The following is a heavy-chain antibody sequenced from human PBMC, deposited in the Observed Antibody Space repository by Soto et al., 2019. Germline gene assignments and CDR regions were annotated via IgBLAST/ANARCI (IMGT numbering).Heavy chain of an antibody. CDR2: INSDGSST. CDR3: ARDRSYYDYRDYYYYGMDV. Sequence: LRLSCAATGFTFRSYWMHWVRQAPGKGLVWVSRINSDGSSTTYADSVKGRFTISRDNAKNTLYLQMNSLRDEDTAVYYCARDRSYYDYRDYYYYGMDVWGQGTTVTVSS. J-gene: IGHJ6*02. D-gene: IGHD3-3*01. CDR1: GFTFRSYW. V-gene: IGHV3-74*01.